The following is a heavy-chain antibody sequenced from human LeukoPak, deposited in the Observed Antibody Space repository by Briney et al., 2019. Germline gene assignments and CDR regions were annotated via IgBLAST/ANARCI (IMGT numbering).Heavy chain of an antibody. J-gene: IGHJ4*02. V-gene: IGHV1-18*01. CDR1: GYTFNSYA. CDR3: ARDRGLRATAGTRIDF. Sequence: APVKVSCKASGYTFNSYAITWVRQAPGQGLEWMGWISTYNGITSYAQKLQGRVTMTTDTSSTTAYMELRSLRSDDTALYYCARDRGLRATAGTRIDFWGQGTLVTVSS. CDR2: ISTYNGIT. D-gene: IGHD6-13*01.